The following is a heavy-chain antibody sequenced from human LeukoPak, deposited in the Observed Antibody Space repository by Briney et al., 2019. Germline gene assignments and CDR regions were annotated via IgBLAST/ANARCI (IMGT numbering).Heavy chain of an antibody. V-gene: IGHV1-8*03. CDR3: ARGVWWQFDY. Sequence: ASVKVSCKASGYIFTGYYMHWVRQAPGQGLEWMGWMNPNSGNTGYAQKFQGRVTITRNTSISTAYMELSSLRSEDTAVYYCARGVWWQFDYWGQGTLVTVSS. CDR2: MNPNSGNT. D-gene: IGHD4/OR15-4a*01. J-gene: IGHJ4*02. CDR1: GYIFTGYY.